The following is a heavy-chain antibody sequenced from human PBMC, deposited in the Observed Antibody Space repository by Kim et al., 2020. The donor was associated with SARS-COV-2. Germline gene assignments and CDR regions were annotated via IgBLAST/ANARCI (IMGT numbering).Heavy chain of an antibody. D-gene: IGHD6-19*01. CDR1: GFTFDDYS. V-gene: IGHV3-43*01. CDR2: ITWDGGFT. Sequence: GGSLRLSCAASGFTFDDYSMHWVRQVPGKGLEWVSVITWDGGFTYYADSVKGRFTISRDNSENSLYLDMHSLRTEDTAFYYCAKDPRTSGWYYLASWGQGTLVTVSS. J-gene: IGHJ4*02. CDR3: AKDPRTSGWYYLAS.